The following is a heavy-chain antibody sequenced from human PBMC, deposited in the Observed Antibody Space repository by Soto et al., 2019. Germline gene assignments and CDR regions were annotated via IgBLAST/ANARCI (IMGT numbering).Heavy chain of an antibody. V-gene: IGHV4-30-2*01. J-gene: IGHJ4*02. CDR2: IYHSGST. Sequence: SETLSLTCTVSGGSISSGGYSWSWIRQPPGKGLDWIGYIYHSGSTYYNPSLKSRVTISVDRSKNQFSLKLSSVTAADTAVYYCVRVPDYWGQGTLVTVSS. CDR3: VRVPDY. CDR1: GGSISSGGYS.